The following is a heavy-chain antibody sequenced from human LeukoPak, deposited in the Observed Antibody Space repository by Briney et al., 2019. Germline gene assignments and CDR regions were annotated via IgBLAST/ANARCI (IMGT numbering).Heavy chain of an antibody. CDR1: GVSISSSNYY. CDR2: IYYSGST. J-gene: IGHJ3*02. V-gene: IGHV4-39*07. CDR3: ARDSRRELLHAFDI. D-gene: IGHD1-26*01. Sequence: PSETLSLTCVVSGVSISSSNYYWGWIRQPPGEGLEWIGSIYYSGSTYYNPSLKSRVTISVDTSKNQFSLKLSSVTAADTAVYYCARDSRRELLHAFDIWGQGTMVTVSS.